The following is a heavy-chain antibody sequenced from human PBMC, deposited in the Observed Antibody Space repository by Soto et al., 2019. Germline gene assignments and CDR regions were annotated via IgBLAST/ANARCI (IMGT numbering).Heavy chain of an antibody. Sequence: QVQLVQSGAEEKKPGASVKVSCKASGYTFTNYAMHWVRQAPGQRLEWMGWINAGNGNTKYSQKFQGRVTITRDTSESTAYMELSSLRSEDTAVYYCARASGYYLPDYWGQGTLVTVSS. V-gene: IGHV1-3*05. J-gene: IGHJ4*02. CDR3: ARASGYYLPDY. CDR2: INAGNGNT. D-gene: IGHD5-12*01. CDR1: GYTFTNYA.